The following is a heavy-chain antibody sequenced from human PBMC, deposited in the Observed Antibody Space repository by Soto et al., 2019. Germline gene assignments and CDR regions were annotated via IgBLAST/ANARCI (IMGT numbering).Heavy chain of an antibody. J-gene: IGHJ6*02. V-gene: IGHV3-21*01. CDR1: GFTVSSYS. D-gene: IGHD2-15*01. CDR2: ISSSSSYI. Sequence: GGALRVSCAASGFTVSSYSMNWVRQDPGTGLEWVSSISSSSSYIYYADSVKGRFTISRDNAKNSLYLQMNSLRAEDTAVYYCARDPPLVADTPGGIDGCGQVTTFP. CDR3: ARDPPLVADTPGGIDG.